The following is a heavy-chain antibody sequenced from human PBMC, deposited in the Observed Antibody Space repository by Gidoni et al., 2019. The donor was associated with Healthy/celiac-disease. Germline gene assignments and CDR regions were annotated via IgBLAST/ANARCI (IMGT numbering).Heavy chain of an antibody. Sequence: EVQLVESGGGLVQPGGSLRLSCEASGFTFSSYEMNWVRQAPGKGLEWVSYISSSGSTIYYAYSVKVRFTISRDNAKNSLYLQMNSLRAEDTAVYYCARAPPCRTNIDSSGRGWGQGTLVTVSS. J-gene: IGHJ4*02. CDR1: GFTFSSYE. CDR2: ISSSGSTI. CDR3: ARAPPCRTNIDSSGRG. D-gene: IGHD3-22*01. V-gene: IGHV3-48*03.